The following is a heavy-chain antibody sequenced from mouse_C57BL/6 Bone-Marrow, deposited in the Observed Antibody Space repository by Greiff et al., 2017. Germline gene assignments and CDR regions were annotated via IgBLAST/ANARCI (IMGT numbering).Heavy chain of an antibody. V-gene: IGHV5-4*01. CDR3: ARDRGTEYYFDY. Sequence: DVHLVESGGGLVKPGGSLKLSCAASGFTFSSYAMSWVRQTPEKRLEWVATISAGGSYTYYPDNVKGRFTFSRDNAKNNLYLQISHLKSEDTAMYYCARDRGTEYYFDYWGQGTTLTVSS. D-gene: IGHD3-1*01. CDR1: GFTFSSYA. J-gene: IGHJ2*01. CDR2: ISAGGSYT.